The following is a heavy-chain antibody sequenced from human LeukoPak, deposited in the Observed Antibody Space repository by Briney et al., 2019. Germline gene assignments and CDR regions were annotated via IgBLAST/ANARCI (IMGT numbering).Heavy chain of an antibody. V-gene: IGHV4-4*02. CDR1: GGSISSSNW. Sequence: SGTLSLTCAVSGGSISSSNWWSWVRQPPGKGLEWIGEIYHSGSTNYNPSLKSRVTISVDKSKNQFSLKLSSVTAAGTAVYYCARNYYDSSGYYLDYWGQGTLVTVSS. CDR2: IYHSGST. CDR3: ARNYYDSSGYYLDY. J-gene: IGHJ4*02. D-gene: IGHD3-22*01.